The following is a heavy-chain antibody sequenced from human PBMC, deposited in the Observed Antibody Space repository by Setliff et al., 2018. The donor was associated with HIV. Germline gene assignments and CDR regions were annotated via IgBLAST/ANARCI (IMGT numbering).Heavy chain of an antibody. D-gene: IGHD3-22*01. J-gene: IGHJ4*02. CDR2: IIPILGIA. CDR1: GGTFSSYA. Sequence: SVKVSCKGSGGTFSSYAINWVRQAPGHGLEWMGGIIPILGIAHHAQKFRGRVTISADKSTSIAYMKLSSLRSEDTAVYYCARDKEKRSYNESSGYSGGNVDYWGQGTLVTVSS. V-gene: IGHV1-69*10. CDR3: ARDKEKRSYNESSGYSGGNVDY.